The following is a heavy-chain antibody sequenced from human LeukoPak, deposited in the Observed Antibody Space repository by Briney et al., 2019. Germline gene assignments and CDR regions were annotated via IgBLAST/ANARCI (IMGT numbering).Heavy chain of an antibody. CDR2: IRGSDGST. CDR3: AKDVYGDYGGLDY. Sequence: PGGSLRLSRAASGFPFSTYAMSWVRQAPGKGLEWVSSIRGSDGSTYYADSVKGRFANSRDNSKNTPYLQMNSLRAEDTAVYYCAKDVYGDYGGLDYWGQGTLVTVSS. D-gene: IGHD4-17*01. CDR1: GFPFSTYA. J-gene: IGHJ4*02. V-gene: IGHV3-23*01.